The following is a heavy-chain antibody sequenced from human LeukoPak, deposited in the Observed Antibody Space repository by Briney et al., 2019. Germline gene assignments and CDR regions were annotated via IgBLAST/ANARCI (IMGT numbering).Heavy chain of an antibody. CDR3: ARMIAAAGTTGGDYFDY. J-gene: IGHJ4*02. D-gene: IGHD6-13*01. V-gene: IGHV3-33*01. CDR2: IWFDGRIK. CDR1: GFTFSGYG. Sequence: GGSLRLSCAASGFTFSGYGMNWVRQAPGKGLEWVAVIWFDGRIKYYVDSVKGRFTISRDNSKNTLSLQMNSLKAEDTAMYYCARMIAAAGTTGGDYFDYWGQGTLVTVSS.